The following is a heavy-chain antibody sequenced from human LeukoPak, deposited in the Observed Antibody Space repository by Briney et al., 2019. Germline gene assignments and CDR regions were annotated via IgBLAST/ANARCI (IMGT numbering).Heavy chain of an antibody. CDR1: GFSFSDSW. Sequence: GGSLRLSCVASGFSFSDSWMSWVRQAPGKGLEWVADIKKDGSVKDYVDSVKGRFTISRDNAKNSLYLQMDSLRAEDTAVYYCARNRGTSDWGQGTRVTVSS. D-gene: IGHD1-1*01. CDR3: ARNRGTSD. V-gene: IGHV3-7*01. CDR2: IKKDGSVK. J-gene: IGHJ4*02.